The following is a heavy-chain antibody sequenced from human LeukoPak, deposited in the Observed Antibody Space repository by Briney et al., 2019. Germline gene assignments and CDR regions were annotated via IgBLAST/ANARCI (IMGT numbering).Heavy chain of an antibody. Sequence: PSETLSLTCAVSGDSISSSYYSWSWIRQPPGKGLELIGYIFQSGSTFYNPSLKSRVTISVDRSKNQFSLRLTSETAADTAVYYCASGTTVTTLVYWGQGTLVTVSS. CDR2: IFQSGST. J-gene: IGHJ4*02. CDR3: ASGTTVTTLVY. CDR1: GDSISSSYYS. V-gene: IGHV4-30-2*01. D-gene: IGHD4-11*01.